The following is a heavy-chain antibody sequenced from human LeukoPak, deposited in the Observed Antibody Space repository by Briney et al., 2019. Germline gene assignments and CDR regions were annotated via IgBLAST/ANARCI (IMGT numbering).Heavy chain of an antibody. V-gene: IGHV3-33*01. CDR3: VRGVGVSRFNYFDP. CDR1: GYTFSSFC. D-gene: IGHD1-26*01. Sequence: PGRSLTLFCAASGYTFSSFCMHWVRQAPGKELEWVAVIWYDTSNKYYADSVKGRFTISRDNSKNTLYLQMNSLRDDDTAVYYCVRGVGVSRFNYFDPWGQGTLVTVSS. CDR2: IWYDTSNK. J-gene: IGHJ5*02.